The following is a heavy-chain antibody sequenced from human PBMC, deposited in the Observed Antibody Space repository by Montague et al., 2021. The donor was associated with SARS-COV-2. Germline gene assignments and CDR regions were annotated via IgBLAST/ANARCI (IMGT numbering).Heavy chain of an antibody. V-gene: IGHV3-7*03. CDR1: GFTFSSYW. CDR2: IKPDGGEK. CDR3: ARDSRIVGATGGMDV. J-gene: IGHJ6*02. Sequence: SLRLSCAASGFTFSSYWMSWVRQPPGKGLEWVANIKPDGGEKHYVDSVXGLFNISRDNAKNSLNLQMDSLRAEDTAQYYCARDSRIVGATGGMDVWGQGTTVIVSS. D-gene: IGHD1-26*01.